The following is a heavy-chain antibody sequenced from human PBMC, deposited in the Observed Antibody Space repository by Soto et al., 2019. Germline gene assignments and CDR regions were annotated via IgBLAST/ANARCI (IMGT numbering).Heavy chain of an antibody. V-gene: IGHV1-3*01. CDR3: ARESDYYGSGSYSGGNWFDP. J-gene: IGHJ5*02. CDR2: INAGNGNT. CDR1: GYTFTSYA. Sequence: QVRLMQSGAEVKKPGASVKVSCKASGYTFTSYAMHWVRQAPGQRLEWMGWINAGNGNTKYSQKFQGRVTITRGPSASTAYMELSSLRSEDTAVYYCARESDYYGSGSYSGGNWFDPWGQGTLVTVSS. D-gene: IGHD3-10*01.